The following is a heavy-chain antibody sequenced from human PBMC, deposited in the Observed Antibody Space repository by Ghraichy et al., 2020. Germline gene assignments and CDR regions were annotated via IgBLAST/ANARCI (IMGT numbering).Heavy chain of an antibody. Sequence: SETLSLTCAVYGGSFSGYYWSWIRQPPGKGLEWIGEINHSGSTNYNPSLKRRVTISVDTSKNQFSLKLSSVTAADTAVYYCARGRYCGGDCYSAYYFDYWGQGTLVTVSS. V-gene: IGHV4-34*01. D-gene: IGHD2-21*02. CDR2: INHSGST. J-gene: IGHJ4*02. CDR3: ARGRYCGGDCYSAYYFDY. CDR1: GGSFSGYY.